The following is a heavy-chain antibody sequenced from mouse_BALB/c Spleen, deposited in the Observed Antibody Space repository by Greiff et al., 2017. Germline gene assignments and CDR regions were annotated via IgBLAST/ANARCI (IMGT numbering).Heavy chain of an antibody. CDR3: ARRNYDYDYAMDD. J-gene: IGHJ4*01. Sequence: EVKLMESGGGLVTLGGSLKLSCAASGFTFSSYYMPWVRQTPEKGLELVAAINSNGGSTYYPDTVKGRFTISRDNAKNTLYLQMSSLKSEDTALYYCARRNYDYDYAMDDWGQGTSVTVSS. CDR1: GFTFSSYY. V-gene: IGHV5-6-2*01. D-gene: IGHD2-4*01. CDR2: INSNGGST.